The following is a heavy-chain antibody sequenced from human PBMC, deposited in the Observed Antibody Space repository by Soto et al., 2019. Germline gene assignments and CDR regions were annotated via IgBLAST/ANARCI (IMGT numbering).Heavy chain of an antibody. CDR3: AGDDGAPSRRDTSGPDY. CDR1: GYTFNTYG. J-gene: IGHJ4*02. D-gene: IGHD1-26*01. V-gene: IGHV1-18*01. Sequence: QVQLVQSGAEVKKPGASVKVSCKASGYTFNTYGISWVRQAPGQGLEWMGGISAYNDNTNYAQKFQGRVTLTTDTSTSSAYMEVRSLTSDDTAVYYCAGDDGAPSRRDTSGPDYWGPGTLVTVSS. CDR2: ISAYNDNT.